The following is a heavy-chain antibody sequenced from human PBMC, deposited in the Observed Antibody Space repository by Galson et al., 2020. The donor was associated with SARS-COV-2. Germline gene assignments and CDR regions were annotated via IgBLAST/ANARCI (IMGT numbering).Heavy chain of an antibody. CDR1: GGSISSYY. Sequence: SETLSLTCTVSGGSISSYYWSWIRQPPGKGLEWIGYIYYSGSTHYNPSLKSRVTISVDTSKNQFSLKLSSVTAADTAVYYCARGIDGIDGGFDIWGQGTMVTVSS. CDR2: IYYSGST. J-gene: IGHJ3*02. D-gene: IGHD3-10*01. V-gene: IGHV4-59*01. CDR3: ARGIDGIDGGFDI.